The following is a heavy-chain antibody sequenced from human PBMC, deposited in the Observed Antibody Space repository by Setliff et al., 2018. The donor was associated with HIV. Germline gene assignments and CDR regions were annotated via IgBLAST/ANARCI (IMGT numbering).Heavy chain of an antibody. D-gene: IGHD3-16*01. CDR3: ARMVSDYIGHSDY. CDR1: GGSISSHY. J-gene: IGHJ4*02. V-gene: IGHV4-59*11. CDR2: VYNPERI. Sequence: PSETLSLTCSFSGGSISSHYWSWIRQTPGKGLEWIGTVYNPERISYNPSLRSRVTISVDTSQNQFSLKLRSVTAADTAVYYCARMVSDYIGHSDYWGQGTLVTVSS.